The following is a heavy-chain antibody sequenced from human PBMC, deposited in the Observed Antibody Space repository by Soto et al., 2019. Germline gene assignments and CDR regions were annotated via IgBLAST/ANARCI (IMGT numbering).Heavy chain of an antibody. CDR2: IYSGGST. CDR3: ARDLTLAY. V-gene: IGHV3-53*04. J-gene: IGHJ4*02. Sequence: EVQLVESGGGLVQPGGSLRLSGAASGFTVSSNYMSWVLQAPGKGLEWDSVIYSGGSTYYADSVTGRFTITSHNSKNTLYLQMTSLRAEDTAVYYCARDLTLAYWGQGTLVTVSS. CDR1: GFTVSSNY.